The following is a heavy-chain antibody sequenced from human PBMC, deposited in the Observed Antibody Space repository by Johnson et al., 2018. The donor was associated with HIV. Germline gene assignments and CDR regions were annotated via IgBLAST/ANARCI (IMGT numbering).Heavy chain of an antibody. CDR3: ARGGLEYSSALGLGYAFDV. D-gene: IGHD6-25*01. CDR1: GFTFSNAW. J-gene: IGHJ3*01. Sequence: QVQLVESGGGVVQPGRSLKVSCAASGFTFSNAWMSWVRQAPGKGLEWVTFTSFDESNKYYADSVKGRFPISRDNSKNPLYLQMNGLRAEDTAVYYWARGGLEYSSALGLGYAFDVWGQGTVVTVSS. V-gene: IGHV3-30*03. CDR2: TSFDESNK.